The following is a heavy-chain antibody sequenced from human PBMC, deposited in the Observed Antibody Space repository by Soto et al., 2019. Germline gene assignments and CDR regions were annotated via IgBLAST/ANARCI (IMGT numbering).Heavy chain of an antibody. CDR3: ARDQGDSSGYYLYYFDY. Sequence: ASVKFSCKASGYTFRSFYMHWVRQAPGQGLEWMGIIKSSGGSTNYAQKFQGRVTITADESTSTAYMELSSLRSEDTAVYYCARDQGDSSGYYLYYFDYWGQGTLVTVSS. CDR2: IKSSGGST. V-gene: IGHV1-46*01. CDR1: GYTFRSFY. J-gene: IGHJ4*02. D-gene: IGHD3-22*01.